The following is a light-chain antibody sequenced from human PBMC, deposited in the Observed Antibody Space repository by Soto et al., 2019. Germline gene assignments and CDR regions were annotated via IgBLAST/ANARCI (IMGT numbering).Light chain of an antibody. J-gene: IGKJ1*01. CDR3: QQYKSYSWT. CDR1: QSISSW. Sequence: DIQMTQSPSTLSASVGDRVTITCRASQSISSWLAWYQEKPGTAPKLLIHEASSLESGVPSRFSGSGSGTEFTLTISSLQPDDFATYYCQQYKSYSWTFGQGTKVEIK. V-gene: IGKV1-5*03. CDR2: EAS.